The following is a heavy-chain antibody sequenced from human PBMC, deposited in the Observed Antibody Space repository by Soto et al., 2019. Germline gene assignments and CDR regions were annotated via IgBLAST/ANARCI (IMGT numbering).Heavy chain of an antibody. J-gene: IGHJ6*03. CDR1: GGSISSYY. CDR2: IYYSGST. Sequence: PSETLSLTCTVSGGSISSYYWSWIRQPPGKGLEWIGYIYYSGSTNYNPSLKSRVTISVDTSKNQFSLKLSSVTAAETAAYYCARGGISHWAYFYYMDVWDRGTTVTVSS. V-gene: IGHV4-59*12. CDR3: ARGGISHWAYFYYMDV. D-gene: IGHD2-21*01.